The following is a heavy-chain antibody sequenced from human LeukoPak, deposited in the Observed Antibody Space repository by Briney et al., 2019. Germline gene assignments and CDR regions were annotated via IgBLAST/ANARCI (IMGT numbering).Heavy chain of an antibody. CDR1: GGSFSGYY. CDR3: ASERGYHAN. Sequence: SETLSLTCAVYGGSFSGYYWSWIRQPPGKGLEWIGSIYHSGSTYYNPSLKSRVTISVDTSKNQFSLKLSSVTAADTAVYYCASERGYHANWGQGTLVTVSS. V-gene: IGHV4-34*01. D-gene: IGHD5-12*01. J-gene: IGHJ4*02. CDR2: IYHSGST.